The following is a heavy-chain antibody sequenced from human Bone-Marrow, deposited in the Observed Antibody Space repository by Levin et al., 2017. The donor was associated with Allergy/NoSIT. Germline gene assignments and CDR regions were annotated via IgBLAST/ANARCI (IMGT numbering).Heavy chain of an antibody. CDR2: IQTSGST. Sequence: SETLSLTCTVSGASFTNYYWTWIRQPAGKGLEWIGRIQTSGSTNYNPSLKSRVTMSVDTSKNQFSLKLSSVSAADTAMYYCARDRGYSYATGGCFDYWGQGTLVTVSS. CDR3: ARDRGYSYATGGCFDY. D-gene: IGHD5-18*01. CDR1: GASFTNYY. J-gene: IGHJ4*02. V-gene: IGHV4-4*07.